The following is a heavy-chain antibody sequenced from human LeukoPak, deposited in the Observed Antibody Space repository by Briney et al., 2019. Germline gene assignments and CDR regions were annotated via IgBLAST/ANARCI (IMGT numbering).Heavy chain of an antibody. CDR2: INPSGGST. Sequence: ASVKVSCKASGDTFSSYYMHWVRQAPGQGLEWMGIINPSGGSTTYAQKFQGRVTLTRDTSTGTVYMELSSLISEDTAVYYCARRRDEGFDIWGQGTLVTVSS. V-gene: IGHV1-46*01. CDR3: ARRRDEGFDI. J-gene: IGHJ3*02. CDR1: GDTFSSYY.